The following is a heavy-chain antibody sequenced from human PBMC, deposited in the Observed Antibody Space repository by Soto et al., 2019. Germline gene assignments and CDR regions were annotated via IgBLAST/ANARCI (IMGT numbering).Heavy chain of an antibody. Sequence: PSETLSLTCTVSGGSISSGGYYWSWIRQHPGKGLEWIGYIYYSGSTYYNPSLKSRVTISVDTSKNQFSLKLSSVTAADTAVYYCGCGRHQDLHAYWGQGTSVPVSS. J-gene: IGHJ1*01. D-gene: IGHD2-15*01. CDR3: GCGRHQDLHAY. CDR2: IYYSGST. V-gene: IGHV4-31*03. CDR1: GGSISSGGYY.